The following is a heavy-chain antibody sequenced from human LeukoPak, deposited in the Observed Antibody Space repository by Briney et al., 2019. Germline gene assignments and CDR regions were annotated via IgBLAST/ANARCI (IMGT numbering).Heavy chain of an antibody. J-gene: IGHJ4*02. CDR2: INLNSGGT. V-gene: IGHV1-2*02. CDR1: GYTFTDYY. D-gene: IGHD2-15*01. CDR3: ARDAGYCTGGSCWYFDH. Sequence: ASVKVSCTASGYTFTDYYMHWVRQAPGQGLEWMGWINLNSGGTNFAQRFQGRVTMTRDTSISIAYMDLSRLISDDTAVYYCARDAGYCTGGSCWYFDHWGQRTLVTVSS.